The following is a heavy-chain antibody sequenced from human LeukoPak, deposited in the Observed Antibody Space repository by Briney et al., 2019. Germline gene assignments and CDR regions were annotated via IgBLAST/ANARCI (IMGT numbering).Heavy chain of an antibody. Sequence: GASGKVSCKAAGYTFTSNYIDWMRQAPGQGLEWMGMIYLRDGSTSYAQKFQGRVTVTRDTSTSTVHMELSGLRSEDTAVYYCARDQDGFDYWGQGTLVTVSS. J-gene: IGHJ4*02. CDR3: ARDQDGFDY. V-gene: IGHV1-46*01. CDR2: IYLRDGST. CDR1: GYTFTSNY.